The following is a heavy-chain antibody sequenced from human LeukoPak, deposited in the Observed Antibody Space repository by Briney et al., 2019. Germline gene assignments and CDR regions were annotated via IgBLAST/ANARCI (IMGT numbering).Heavy chain of an antibody. V-gene: IGHV4-59*01. Sequence: PSETLSLTCAVYGGSFSGYYWSWIRQPPGKGLEWIGYIYYSGSTNYNPSLKSRVTISVDTSKNQFSLKLSSVTAADTAVYYCATRYCSGGSCYRNDAFDIWGQGTMVTVSS. CDR1: GGSFSGYY. D-gene: IGHD2-15*01. CDR2: IYYSGST. J-gene: IGHJ3*02. CDR3: ATRYCSGGSCYRNDAFDI.